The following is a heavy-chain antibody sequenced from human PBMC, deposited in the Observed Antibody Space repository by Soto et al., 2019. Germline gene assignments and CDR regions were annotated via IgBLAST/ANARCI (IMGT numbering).Heavy chain of an antibody. D-gene: IGHD5-12*01. J-gene: IGHJ4*02. Sequence: EVQLLESGGGLVQPGGSLRLSCAASGFTFSSYAMSWVRQAPGKGLEWVSALSGGGGTTYYADSVKGRFTITRDNSKNTLSLQMNSLRAEDTAQYCCATGSRSAYGPLDSWGQGTLVTVSS. V-gene: IGHV3-23*01. CDR1: GFTFSSYA. CDR2: LSGGGGTT. CDR3: ATGSRSAYGPLDS.